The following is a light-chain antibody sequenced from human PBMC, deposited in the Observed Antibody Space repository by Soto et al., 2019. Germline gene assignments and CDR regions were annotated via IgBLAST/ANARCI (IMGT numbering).Light chain of an antibody. J-gene: IGLJ2*01. CDR1: SSNIGAGYD. V-gene: IGLV1-40*01. CDR3: QSYDSSLSGSVV. Sequence: QSVLTQPPSVSGAPGQRVTISCTGSSSNIGAGYDVHWYQQLPGTAPKLLIYGNSNRPSGVPDQFSGSKSGTSASLAITGLQAEDEADYYCQSYDSSLSGSVVFGGGTQLTVL. CDR2: GNS.